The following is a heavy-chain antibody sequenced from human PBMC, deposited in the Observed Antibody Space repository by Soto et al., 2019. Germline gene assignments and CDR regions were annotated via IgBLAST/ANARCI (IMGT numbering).Heavy chain of an antibody. CDR1: GFTFSSYG. Sequence: QVQLVESGGGVVQPGRSLRLSCAASGFTFSSYGMHWVRQAPGKGLEWVAVISYDGSNKYYADSVKGRFTISRDNSKNTLYLQMNSLRAEDTAVYYCARMGQYSYGYDYYYGMDVWGQGTTFTVSS. J-gene: IGHJ6*02. CDR3: ARMGQYSYGYDYYYGMDV. V-gene: IGHV3-30*03. D-gene: IGHD5-18*01. CDR2: ISYDGSNK.